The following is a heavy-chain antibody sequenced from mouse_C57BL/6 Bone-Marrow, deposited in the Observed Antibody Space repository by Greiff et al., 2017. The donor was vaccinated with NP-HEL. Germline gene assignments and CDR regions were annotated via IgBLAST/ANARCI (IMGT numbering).Heavy chain of an antibody. Sequence: DVKLQESGGGLVQPGGSLKLSCAASGFTFSDYGMAWVRQAPRKGPEWVAFISNLAYSIYYADTVTGRFTISRENAKNTLYLEMSSLRSEDTAMYYCARFDGYQFTYWGQGTLVTVSA. V-gene: IGHV5-15*01. CDR1: GFTFSDYG. J-gene: IGHJ3*01. CDR2: ISNLAYSI. D-gene: IGHD2-3*01. CDR3: ARFDGYQFTY.